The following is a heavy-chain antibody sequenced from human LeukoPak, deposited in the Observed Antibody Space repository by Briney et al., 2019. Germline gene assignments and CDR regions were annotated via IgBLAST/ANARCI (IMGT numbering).Heavy chain of an antibody. CDR3: AKDPSYDYYPTGAH. D-gene: IGHD3-10*01. CDR2: IKPDGSER. V-gene: IGHV3-7*01. Sequence: GGSLRLSCAASGFIFRNHWMSWVRQAPGKGLEWVANIKPDGSERYQVDSVKGRFTISRDNARNSLYLQMNSLRVEDTAIYYCAKDPSYDYYPTGAHWGRGTLVTVSS. J-gene: IGHJ4*02. CDR1: GFIFRNHW.